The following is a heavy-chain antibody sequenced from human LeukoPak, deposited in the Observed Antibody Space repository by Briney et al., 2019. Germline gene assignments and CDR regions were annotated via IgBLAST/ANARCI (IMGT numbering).Heavy chain of an antibody. CDR2: IYYSGST. D-gene: IGHD4-23*01. Sequence: LRLSCAASGFTFSSYAMSWVRQHPGKGLEWIGYIYYSGSTYYNPSLKSRVTISVDTSKNQFSLKLSSVTAADTAVYYCARVGDDYGGNSHAFDIWGQGTMVTVSS. CDR1: GFTFSSYA. V-gene: IGHV4-31*02. J-gene: IGHJ3*02. CDR3: ARVGDDYGGNSHAFDI.